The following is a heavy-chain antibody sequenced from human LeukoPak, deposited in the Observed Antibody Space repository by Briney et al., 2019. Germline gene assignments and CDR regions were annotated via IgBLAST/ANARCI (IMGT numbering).Heavy chain of an antibody. CDR2: IVVGSGNT. CDR3: AAGMAAASGGDY. D-gene: IGHD6-13*01. V-gene: IGHV1-58*01. CDR1: GFTFTSSA. J-gene: IGHJ4*02. Sequence: ASVKVSCKASGFTFTSSAVQWVRQARGQHLEWIGWIVVGSGNTKYAQKFQERVTITRDMSTSTAYMELSSLRSEDTAVYYCAAGMAAASGGDYWGQGTQVTVSS.